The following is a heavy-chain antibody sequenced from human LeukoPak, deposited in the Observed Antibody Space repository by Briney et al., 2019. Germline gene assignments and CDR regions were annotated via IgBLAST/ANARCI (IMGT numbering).Heavy chain of an antibody. CDR3: ARGGPPTVTRFDY. D-gene: IGHD4-17*01. CDR1: GGSISSYY. Sequence: PSETLSLTCTVSGGSISSYYWSWVRQPPGKGLEWSGYIYYSGSTNYNPSLRSRGTISVGTSKTQFTLKLTAGTAADPAVYYCARGGPPTVTRFDYWGQGTLVTVSS. V-gene: IGHV4-59*01. J-gene: IGHJ4*02. CDR2: IYYSGST.